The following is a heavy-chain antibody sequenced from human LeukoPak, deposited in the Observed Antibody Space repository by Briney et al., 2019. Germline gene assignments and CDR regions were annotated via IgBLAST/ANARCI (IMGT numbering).Heavy chain of an antibody. CDR1: GGSFSGYY. D-gene: IGHD4-11*01. CDR3: ASAATVTAFDY. Sequence: PSETLSLTCAVYGGSFSGYYWSWIRQPPGKGLEWIGEINHSGSTNYNPSLKSRVTISVDTSKNQFSLKLSSVTAANTAVYYCASAATVTAFDYWGQGTLVTVSS. V-gene: IGHV4-34*01. CDR2: INHSGST. J-gene: IGHJ4*02.